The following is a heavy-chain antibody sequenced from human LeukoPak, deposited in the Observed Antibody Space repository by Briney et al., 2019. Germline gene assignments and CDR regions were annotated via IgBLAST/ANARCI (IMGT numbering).Heavy chain of an antibody. CDR1: GGSISSSNYY. Sequence: SETLSLTCTVSGGSISSSNYYWGWIPQPPEKGLECIGTIYFSGSTYYNSSLKSRVTISVDTSKNHLSLKVSSVTTTDAATYYCARHGALCTGGSCTRFDPWGQGTLVTVSS. D-gene: IGHD2-15*01. V-gene: IGHV4-39*01. J-gene: IGHJ5*02. CDR3: ARHGALCTGGSCTRFDP. CDR2: IYFSGST.